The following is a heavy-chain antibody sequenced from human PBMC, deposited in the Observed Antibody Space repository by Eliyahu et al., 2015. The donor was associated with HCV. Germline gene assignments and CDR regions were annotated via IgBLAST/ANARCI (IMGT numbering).Heavy chain of an antibody. J-gene: IGHJ5*02. D-gene: IGHD6-19*01. CDR3: ASGGGGIAVAGTGGWFDP. Sequence: QVQLQESGPGLVKPSETLSLPCTVSGGSIXTXCWXWIRQPPGKGXQWIGYIHYSGSTNYNPSLKSRVTISLDTSKNQFSLNLTSVTAADTAVYYCASGGGGIAVAGTGGWFDPWGQGTLVTVSS. CDR2: IHYSGST. V-gene: IGHV4-59*01. CDR1: GGSIXTXC.